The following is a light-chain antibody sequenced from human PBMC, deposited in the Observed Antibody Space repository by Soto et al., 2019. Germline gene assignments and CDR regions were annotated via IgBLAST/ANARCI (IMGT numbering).Light chain of an antibody. CDR3: QQYNSYSPRT. CDR1: QSISSW. V-gene: IGKV1-5*03. CDR2: EAS. J-gene: IGKJ1*01. Sequence: DIQMTQSPSTLSASVGDRVTITCRASQSISSWLAWYQQKPGKAPKLLIYEASSLESGVPSRFSGSRSGTEFTLTISSLQPDDFATYYCQQYNSYSPRTFGQGNKVEIK.